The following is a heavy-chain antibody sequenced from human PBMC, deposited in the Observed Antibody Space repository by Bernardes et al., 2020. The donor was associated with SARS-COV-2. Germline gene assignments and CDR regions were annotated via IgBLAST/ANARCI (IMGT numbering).Heavy chain of an antibody. D-gene: IGHD6-6*01. CDR3: ARDAEEGITARPVDYYYYYGMDV. Sequence: SVKVSCKASGYTLPDYYIHWVRQAPGQGREGMGWINAKRGGTNYAQHFQGWVTITSDTSLSTAYMELSRLGTDDTAVYYCARDAEEGITARPVDYYYYYGMDVWGQGITVTVSS. CDR2: INAKRGGT. CDR1: GYTLPDYY. J-gene: IGHJ6*02. V-gene: IGHV1-2*04.